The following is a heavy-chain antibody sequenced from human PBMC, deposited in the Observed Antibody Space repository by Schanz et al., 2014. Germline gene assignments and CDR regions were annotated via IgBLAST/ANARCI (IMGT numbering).Heavy chain of an antibody. Sequence: EVQLLESGGGLVQPGGSLKLSCAASGLIFSSYAMSWVRQAPGKGLEWVGRIKSKTDGETTDYAAPVKGRFSISRDDSQSTLYLQMNSLKIEDTAVYYCATASSPVREAGAGSSFHLWGQGTLVTVSP. CDR1: GLIFSSYA. J-gene: IGHJ5*02. CDR3: ATASSPVREAGAGSSFHL. D-gene: IGHD6-13*01. CDR2: IKSKTDGETT. V-gene: IGHV3-15*01.